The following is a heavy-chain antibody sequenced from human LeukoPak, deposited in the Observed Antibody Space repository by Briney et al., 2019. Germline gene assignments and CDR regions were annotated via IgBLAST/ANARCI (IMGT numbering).Heavy chain of an antibody. CDR3: ARDHDFWSGYDDPTRAEEVNFDY. CDR2: INPNSGGT. J-gene: IGHJ4*02. V-gene: IGHV1-2*02. CDR1: GYTFTGYY. D-gene: IGHD3-3*01. Sequence: ASVKVPCKASGYTFTGYYMHWVRQAPGQGLEWMGWINPNSGGTNYAQKFQGRVTMTRDTSISTAYMELSRLRSDDTAVYYCARDHDFWSGYDDPTRAEEVNFDYWGQGTLVTVSS.